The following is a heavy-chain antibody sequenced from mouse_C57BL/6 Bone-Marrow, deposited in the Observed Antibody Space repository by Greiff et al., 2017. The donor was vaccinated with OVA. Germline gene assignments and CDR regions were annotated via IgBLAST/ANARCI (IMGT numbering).Heavy chain of an antibody. CDR2: ISSGSSTI. V-gene: IGHV5-17*01. Sequence: EVKVVESGGGLVKPGGSLKLSCAASGFTFSDYGMHWVRQAPEKGLEWVAYISSGSSTIYYADTVKGRFTISRDNAKNTLFLQMTSLRSEDTAMYYGARAYYSNYVCFDYWGQGTTLTVSS. CDR1: GFTFSDYG. J-gene: IGHJ2*01. CDR3: ARAYYSNYVCFDY. D-gene: IGHD2-5*01.